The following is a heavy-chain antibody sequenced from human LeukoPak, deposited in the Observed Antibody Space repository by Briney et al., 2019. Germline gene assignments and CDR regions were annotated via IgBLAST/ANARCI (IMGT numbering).Heavy chain of an antibody. Sequence: GGSLTLSCAASGFNFSSYAILWVRQAPGRGLEWVSAISDSGGSTYYADSVKGGSTISRDNSKNTLYLQMNSLRADDTAVYYCAGLLWFGELPSNWFDPWGQGTLVTVSS. D-gene: IGHD3-10*01. CDR1: GFNFSSYA. J-gene: IGHJ5*02. CDR3: AGLLWFGELPSNWFDP. CDR2: ISDSGGST. V-gene: IGHV3-23*01.